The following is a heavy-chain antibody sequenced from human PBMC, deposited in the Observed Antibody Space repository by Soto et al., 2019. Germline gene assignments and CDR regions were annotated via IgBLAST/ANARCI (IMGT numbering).Heavy chain of an antibody. CDR3: ARNRAVGFYYFDY. V-gene: IGHV1-3*01. J-gene: IGHJ4*02. Sequence: QVHLVQSGAEVMKPGASVKVSCKASGYIVTNYGMHWVRQAPGQGLEWMGWITAVNGDTRYSQNFQGRITISRDRSANTVYMEMNSLRSEDTAVYYGARNRAVGFYYFDYWGQGTLLSVSS. CDR2: ITAVNGDT. D-gene: IGHD6-19*01. CDR1: GYIVTNYG.